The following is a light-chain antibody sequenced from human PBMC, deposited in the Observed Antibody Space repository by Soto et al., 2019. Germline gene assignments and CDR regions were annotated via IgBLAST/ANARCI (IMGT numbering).Light chain of an antibody. J-gene: IGKJ2*01. CDR1: QSVSSN. V-gene: IGKV3-15*01. CDR3: QQYNNWPPYT. Sequence: EIWMTQSPATLSLSPGERATLSCRASQSVSSNLAWYQQKPGQAPRLLIYGASTRATGIPARFSGSGSGTEFTLTISSLQSEDIAVYYCQQYNNWPPYTFGQGTKVDIK. CDR2: GAS.